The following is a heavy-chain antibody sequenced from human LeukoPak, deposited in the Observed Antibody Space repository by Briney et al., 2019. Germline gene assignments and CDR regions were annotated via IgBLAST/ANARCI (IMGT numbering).Heavy chain of an antibody. V-gene: IGHV3-7*01. Sequence: GGSLRLSCAASEFTFRGYWMNWVRQAPGKGPEWVANINQDGSEKHYVDSVKGRFIISRDNAKNSLFLQMNSLRVEDTAVFYCARDGFVGAADYWGQGTLVTVSS. CDR2: INQDGSEK. CDR3: ARDGFVGAADY. J-gene: IGHJ4*02. D-gene: IGHD6-13*01. CDR1: EFTFRGYW.